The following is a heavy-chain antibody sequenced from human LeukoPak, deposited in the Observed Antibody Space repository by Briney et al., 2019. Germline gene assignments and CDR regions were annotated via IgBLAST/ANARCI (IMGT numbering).Heavy chain of an antibody. Sequence: GGSLRLSCAASGFTFNSYAMSWVRQAPGKGLEWVSAISGSGGSTYSADSVKGRFTLSRENSKNTLYLQMNSLRAEDTAVYYCAKDLSVQLLFCLDVWGKGTTVTVSS. J-gene: IGHJ6*04. CDR3: AKDLSVQLLFCLDV. CDR1: GFTFNSYA. V-gene: IGHV3-23*01. D-gene: IGHD2-2*01. CDR2: ISGSGGST.